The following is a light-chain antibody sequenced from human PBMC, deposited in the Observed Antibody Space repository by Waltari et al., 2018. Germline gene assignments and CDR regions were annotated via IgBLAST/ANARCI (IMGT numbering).Light chain of an antibody. CDR2: EDD. CDR3: QAWVRNTVV. V-gene: IGLV3-1*01. Sequence: FELTQLPSMSVCPGQTATITCTGNSVRDKSTCWYQQRPGQAPILLIYEDDKRPSGTPDRFSASNSGNTATLTIYGTQAVDEADYYCQAWVRNTVVFGGGTKLTVL. J-gene: IGLJ2*01. CDR1: SVRDKS.